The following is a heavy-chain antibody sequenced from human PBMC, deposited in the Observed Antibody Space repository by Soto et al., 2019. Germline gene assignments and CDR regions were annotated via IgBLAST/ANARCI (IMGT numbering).Heavy chain of an antibody. CDR1: GFTFSSCA. CDR2: IIYSGGST. V-gene: IGHV3-23*01. J-gene: IGHJ6*02. CDR3: ARDVYSSTEGPTIYYYYYGMDV. D-gene: IGHD6-13*01. Sequence: PGGSLRLSCAASGFTFSSCAMGWVRQDPGKGLEWVSDIIYSGGSTYYADSVKGRFTISRDNSKNTLYLQMNSLRAEDTAVYYCARDVYSSTEGPTIYYYYYGMDVWGQGTTVTVSS.